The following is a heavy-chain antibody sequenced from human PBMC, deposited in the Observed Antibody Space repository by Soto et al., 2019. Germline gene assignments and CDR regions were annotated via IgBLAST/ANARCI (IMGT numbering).Heavy chain of an antibody. V-gene: IGHV3-30*18. CDR3: AKDGFFYSSSWYGGEH. D-gene: IGHD6-13*01. J-gene: IGHJ1*01. CDR2: ISYDGSNK. CDR1: GFTFSSYG. Sequence: ESGGGVVRPGRSLRLSCAASGFTFSSYGMHWVRQAPGKGLEWVAVISYDGSNKYYADSVRGPFTISRDNSKNTLYLQMNSLIAEDTAVYYCAKDGFFYSSSWYGGEHWGQGTLVTVSS.